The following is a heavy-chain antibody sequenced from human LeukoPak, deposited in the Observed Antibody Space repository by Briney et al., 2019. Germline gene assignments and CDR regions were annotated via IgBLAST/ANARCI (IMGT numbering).Heavy chain of an antibody. D-gene: IGHD4-17*01. CDR3: ARGYTKDMTSVTHFDY. V-gene: IGHV1-69*13. CDR2: IIPIFGTA. J-gene: IGHJ4*02. Sequence: SVKVSCKASGYTFTSYGISWVRQAPGQGREWMGGIIPIFGTANYAQKFQGRVTITADESTSTAYMELSSLRSADTAVYYCARGYTKDMTSVTHFDYWGQGTLVTVSS. CDR1: GYTFTSYG.